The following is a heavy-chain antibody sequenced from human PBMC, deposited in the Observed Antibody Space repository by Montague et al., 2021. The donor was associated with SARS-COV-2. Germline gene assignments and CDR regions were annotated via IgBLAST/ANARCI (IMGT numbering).Heavy chain of an antibody. Sequence: CAISGDSVSTNSGTWNWVRLSPSRGLEWLGRAYYRSEWYSDYSVSVESRISINPDTSKNQFSLQLNSVTPEDTAVYYCARAERGSCGDGNCYQYFFNYWGQGTPVTVSS. J-gene: IGHJ4*02. CDR1: GDSVSTNSGT. D-gene: IGHD2-15*01. V-gene: IGHV6-1*01. CDR2: AYYRSEWYS. CDR3: ARAERGSCGDGNCYQYFFNY.